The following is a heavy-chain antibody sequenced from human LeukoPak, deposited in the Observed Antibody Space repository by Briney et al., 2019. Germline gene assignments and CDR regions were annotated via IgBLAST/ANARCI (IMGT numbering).Heavy chain of an antibody. CDR1: GFTFSSYW. CDR3: ARHGYHYDSSGYYY. V-gene: IGHV3-74*01. Sequence: GGSLRPSCAASGFTFSSYWMHWVRQAPGKGLVWVSRVKSDGSSTNYADSVKGRFTVSRDNSKKTVYLQMNSLRAEDTAVYYCARHGYHYDSSGYYYWGQGTLVTVSS. J-gene: IGHJ4*02. D-gene: IGHD3-22*01. CDR2: VKSDGSST.